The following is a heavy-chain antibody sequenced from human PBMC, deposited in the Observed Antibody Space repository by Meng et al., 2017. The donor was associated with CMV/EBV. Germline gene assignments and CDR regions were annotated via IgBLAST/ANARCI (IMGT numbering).Heavy chain of an antibody. J-gene: IGHJ6*02. V-gene: IGHV1-46*01. CDR3: ARDKLSIAARPDYYYGMDV. CDR1: GYTFTSYY. CDR2: INPSGGST. D-gene: IGHD6-6*01. Sequence: ASVKVSCKASGYTFTSYYMHWVRQAPGQGLEWMGIINPSGGSTSYAQKFQGRVTMTRDTSTSTVYMELSSLRSEDTAVYYCARDKLSIAARPDYYYGMDVWGQGTTVTVSS.